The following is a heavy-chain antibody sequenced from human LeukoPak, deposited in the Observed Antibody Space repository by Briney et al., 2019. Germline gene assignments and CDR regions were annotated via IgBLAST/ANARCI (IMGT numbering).Heavy chain of an antibody. V-gene: IGHV1-18*04. CDR1: GYSFTSYW. Sequence: GESLKISCKGSGYSFTSYWIAWVRQAPGQGLQWMGWISAYNGNTNYAQKLQGRLTMTTDTSTSTAYMELRSLRSDDTAVYYCARDLRGYSSGVGPSDYWGQGTLVTVSS. CDR2: ISAYNGNT. CDR3: ARDLRGYSSGVGPSDY. J-gene: IGHJ4*02. D-gene: IGHD6-19*01.